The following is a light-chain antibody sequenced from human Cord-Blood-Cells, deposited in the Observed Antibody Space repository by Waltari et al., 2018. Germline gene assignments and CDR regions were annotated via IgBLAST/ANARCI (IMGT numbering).Light chain of an antibody. Sequence: IQMTQSPFTRSASVADSVSITCRDSQSISSWLDWYQQKPGKAPKLLLYKASSLESGCPSRFSGSGSGTEFTLTISNLQPDDFATYYCQQYNSYRWTFGQGTNVEIK. V-gene: IGKV1-5*03. J-gene: IGKJ1*01. CDR1: QSISSW. CDR2: KAS. CDR3: QQYNSYRWT.